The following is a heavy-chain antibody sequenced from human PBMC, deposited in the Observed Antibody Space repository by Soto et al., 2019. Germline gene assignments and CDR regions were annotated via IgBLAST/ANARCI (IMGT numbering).Heavy chain of an antibody. CDR3: AKDCRRLAVSGSAFDS. J-gene: IGHJ4*02. D-gene: IGHD6-13*01. CDR1: GFTFNDYA. V-gene: IGHV3-23*01. Sequence: EVQLLESGGGLVQPGGSLRLSCAASGFTFNDYAMAWVRQAPGQGLEWVSSISGSGGHSSYADSVKGRFTISRDSVKNMLSLDMSDLRAEDTAVYYCAKDCRRLAVSGSAFDSWGQGALVTVAS. CDR2: ISGSGGHS.